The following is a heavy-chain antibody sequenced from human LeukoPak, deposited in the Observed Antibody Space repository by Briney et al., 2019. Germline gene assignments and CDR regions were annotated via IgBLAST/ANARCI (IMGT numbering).Heavy chain of an antibody. Sequence: SETLSLTCTVSGGSISSYYWSWIRQPPGKGLEWIGYIYYSGSTNYNPSLKSRVTISVDTSKNQFSLKLSSVTAADTAVYYCARLYSSSLGRVFDYWDQGTLVTVSS. CDR3: ARLYSSSLGRVFDY. CDR2: IYYSGST. V-gene: IGHV4-59*01. CDR1: GGSISSYY. D-gene: IGHD6-13*01. J-gene: IGHJ4*02.